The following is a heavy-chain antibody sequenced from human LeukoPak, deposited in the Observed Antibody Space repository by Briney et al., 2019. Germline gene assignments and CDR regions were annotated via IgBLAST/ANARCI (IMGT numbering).Heavy chain of an antibody. D-gene: IGHD2-2*01. CDR3: ARSGPYCSSTSCYYYYGMDV. CDR1: GGSISSYY. J-gene: IGHJ6*02. Sequence: SETLSLTCTVSGGSISSYYWSWIRQPPGKGLEWIGYIYYSGSTNYNPSLKSRVTISVDTSKNQFSLKLSSVTAADTAVYYCARSGPYCSSTSCYYYYGMDVWGQGTTVTVSS. V-gene: IGHV4-59*01. CDR2: IYYSGST.